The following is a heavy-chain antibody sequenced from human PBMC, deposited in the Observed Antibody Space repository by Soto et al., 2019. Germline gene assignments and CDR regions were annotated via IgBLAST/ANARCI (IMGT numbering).Heavy chain of an antibody. D-gene: IGHD3-10*01. CDR1: GFRFDSFA. CDR2: ISWNSATI. CDR3: AKGDTIDS. J-gene: IGHJ4*02. V-gene: IGHV3-9*01. Sequence: PGGSLRLSCAASGFRFDSFAMQWIRQVPGKGLEWVSSISWNSATIAYADSVKGRFTISRDNANNVVYLQMNSLRAEDTAFYYCAKGDTIDSCGQGTLVTVCS.